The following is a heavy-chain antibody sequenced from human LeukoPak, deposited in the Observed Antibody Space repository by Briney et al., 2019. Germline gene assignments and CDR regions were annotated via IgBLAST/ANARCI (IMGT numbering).Heavy chain of an antibody. J-gene: IGHJ4*02. D-gene: IGHD4/OR15-4a*01. CDR3: ARTAKDYGGYFDY. CDR1: GFTFSSYW. Sequence: GGSLRLSCAASGFTFSSYWMHWVRQAPGKGLMWVSRINSDGSSTSYADSVKGRFTISRDNAKNTLYLQMNSLRAEGTAVYYCARTAKDYGGYFDYWGQGTLVTVSS. V-gene: IGHV3-74*01. CDR2: INSDGSST.